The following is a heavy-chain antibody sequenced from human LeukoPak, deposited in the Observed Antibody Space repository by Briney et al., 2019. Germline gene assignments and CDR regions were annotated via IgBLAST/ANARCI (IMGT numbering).Heavy chain of an antibody. CDR3: AREGPMDVDTAGNMDV. CDR1: GYTFTSYA. Sequence: PWASVKVSCKASGYTFTSYAMNWVRQAPGQGLEWMGWINTNTGNPTYAQGFTGRFVFSLDTSVSTAYLQISSLKAEDTAVYYCAREGPMDVDTAGNMDVWGKGTTVTVSS. CDR2: INTNTGNP. V-gene: IGHV7-4-1*02. D-gene: IGHD5-18*01. J-gene: IGHJ6*03.